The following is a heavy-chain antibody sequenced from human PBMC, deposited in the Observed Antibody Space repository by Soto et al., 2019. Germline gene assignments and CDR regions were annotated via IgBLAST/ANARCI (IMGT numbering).Heavy chain of an antibody. CDR1: GFTFVMYA. D-gene: IGHD3-10*01. J-gene: IGHJ4*02. CDR3: ARAGWFAEGYFDF. V-gene: IGHV1-3*01. Sequence: QVQLVQSGAEVKKPGASVKVSCKASGFTFVMYAIHWVRQAPGQGLEWMAWINAGNGHTTYSQKFQGRVTITRDTSARTVYMELRSLRFEDTATYYCARAGWFAEGYFDFWGQGTPVTVSS. CDR2: INAGNGHT.